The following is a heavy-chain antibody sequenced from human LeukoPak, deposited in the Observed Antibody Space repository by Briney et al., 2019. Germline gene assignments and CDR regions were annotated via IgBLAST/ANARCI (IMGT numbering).Heavy chain of an antibody. CDR2: IYYSGST. J-gene: IGHJ4*02. Sequence: PSETLSLTCTVSGGSIGSYYWSWIRQPPGKGLEWIGYIYYSGSTNYNPSLKSRVTISVDTSKNQFSLKLSSVTAADTAVYYCARHSTAMVTRFDYWGQGTLVTVSS. D-gene: IGHD5-18*01. CDR1: GGSIGSYY. CDR3: ARHSTAMVTRFDY. V-gene: IGHV4-59*01.